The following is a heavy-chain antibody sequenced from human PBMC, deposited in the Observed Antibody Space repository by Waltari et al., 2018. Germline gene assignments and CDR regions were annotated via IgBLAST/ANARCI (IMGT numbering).Heavy chain of an antibody. D-gene: IGHD5-18*01. J-gene: IGHJ6*02. CDR3: ARERGYSYDDYYYGMDV. CDR2: TYYRSKWYN. Sequence: QVQLQQSGPGLVKPSQTLSLTCAISGDSVSNNSAAWNWIRQSPSSGLEWLGRTYYRSKWYNDYAVSVKSRITINPDTSKNQFSLQLNSVTPEDTAVYYCARERGYSYDDYYYGMDVWGQGTTVTVSS. CDR1: GDSVSNNSAA. V-gene: IGHV6-1*01.